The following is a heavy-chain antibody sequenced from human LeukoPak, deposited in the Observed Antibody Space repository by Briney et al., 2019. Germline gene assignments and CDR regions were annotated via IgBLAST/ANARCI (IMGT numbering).Heavy chain of an antibody. CDR1: GFTFSDHY. V-gene: IGHV3-72*01. D-gene: IGHD3-22*01. CDR2: TRNKANSYTT. CDR3: ARAAQEYYYDSSGYSGHYYYGMDV. J-gene: IGHJ6*02. Sequence: GGSLRLSCAASGFTFSDHYMDWVRQAPGKGLEWVGRTRNKANSYTTEYAASVKGRFTISRDDSKNSLYLQMNSLKTEDTAVYYCARAAQEYYYDSSGYSGHYYYGMDVWGQGTTVTVSS.